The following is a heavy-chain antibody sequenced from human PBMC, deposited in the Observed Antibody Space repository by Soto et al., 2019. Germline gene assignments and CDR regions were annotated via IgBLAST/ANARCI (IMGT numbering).Heavy chain of an antibody. J-gene: IGHJ5*02. CDR1: GYTISSYD. CDR3: AIDIMAP. Sequence: QVQLVQSGAEVKKPGASVKVSCKASGYTISSYDINWVRQATGQGLEWMGWMSPDSGDTGYAPSFQGRVAMTRNISINTAYLELSSLTPEDTGVYYCAIDIMAPWGQGTLVTVSS. D-gene: IGHD5-12*01. V-gene: IGHV1-8*01. CDR2: MSPDSGDT.